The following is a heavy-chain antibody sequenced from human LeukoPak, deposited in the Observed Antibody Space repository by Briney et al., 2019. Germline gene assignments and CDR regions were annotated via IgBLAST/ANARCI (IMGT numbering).Heavy chain of an antibody. V-gene: IGHV3-23*01. CDR1: GFTFSSYA. J-gene: IGHJ4*02. D-gene: IGHD1-26*01. CDR2: ISGSGGST. CDR3: AKTTVDSGSYYAFDY. Sequence: GGSLRLSYAASGFTFSSYAMSWVRQAPGKGLEWVSAISGSGGSTYYADSVKGRFTISRDNSKNTLYLQMSSLRAEDTAVYYCAKTTVDSGSYYAFDYWGQGTLVTVSS.